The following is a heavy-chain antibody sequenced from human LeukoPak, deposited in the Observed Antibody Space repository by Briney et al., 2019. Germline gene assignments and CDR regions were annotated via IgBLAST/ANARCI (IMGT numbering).Heavy chain of an antibody. CDR2: IDPSNDGT. V-gene: IGHV1-2*02. CDR1: GYTFTDHS. Sequence: GASVKVSCKASGYTFTDHSIHWVRQAPGQGLEWMGYIDPSNDGTNYAPKFHGRVTMTGDTSIRTAYMELSRLKSDDTAVYYCARSLFVAFTHWGQGTLVTVSS. J-gene: IGHJ4*02. D-gene: IGHD2-21*01. CDR3: ARSLFVAFTH.